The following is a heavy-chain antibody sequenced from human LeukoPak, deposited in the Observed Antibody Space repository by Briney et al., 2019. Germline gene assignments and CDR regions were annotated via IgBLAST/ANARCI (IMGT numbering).Heavy chain of an antibody. D-gene: IGHD6-19*01. V-gene: IGHV4-4*07. Sequence: PSETLSLTCAVSNASVSGYYWSWIRQPAGKGLEWIGRIYTSGSTNYNPSLKSRVTMSVDMSKNQFSLKLSSATAADTAVYYCARGIPVAGSNWFDPWGQGILVTVSS. J-gene: IGHJ5*02. CDR1: NASVSGYY. CDR2: IYTSGST. CDR3: ARGIPVAGSNWFDP.